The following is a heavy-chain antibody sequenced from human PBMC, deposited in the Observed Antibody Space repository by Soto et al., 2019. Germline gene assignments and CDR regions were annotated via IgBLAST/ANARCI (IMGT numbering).Heavy chain of an antibody. CDR3: ATTGYCSSTSCYGYYGMDV. V-gene: IGHV5-51*01. CDR2: IYPGDSDA. Sequence: GESLKICCNVSGYSFTIYLIGWVRQMPGKGLEWMGIIYPGDSDARYSPSFQGQVTISADKSISTAYLQWSSLKASDTAMYYCATTGYCSSTSCYGYYGMDVWGQGTTVTVSS. J-gene: IGHJ6*02. CDR1: GYSFTIYL. D-gene: IGHD2-2*01.